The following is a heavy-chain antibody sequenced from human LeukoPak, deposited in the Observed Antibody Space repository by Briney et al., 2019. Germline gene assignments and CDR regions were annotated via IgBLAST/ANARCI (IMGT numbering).Heavy chain of an antibody. D-gene: IGHD2-15*01. CDR2: IYTRGST. V-gene: IGHV4-4*07. CDR1: GGSINNYY. J-gene: IGHJ3*02. Sequence: PSETPSHTCTVSGGSINNYYWSWIRQPAGKGLEWIGRIYTRGSTNYNPSLKSRVTMSVDTSKNQFSLKLSSVTAADTAVYYCARGRYCSADICSGGDAFDIWGQGTMVSVSS. CDR3: ARGRYCSADICSGGDAFDI.